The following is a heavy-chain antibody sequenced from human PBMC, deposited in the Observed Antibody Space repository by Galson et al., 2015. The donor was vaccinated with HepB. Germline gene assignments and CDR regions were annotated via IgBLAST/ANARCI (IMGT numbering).Heavy chain of an antibody. V-gene: IGHV4-39*07. CDR1: GGSISSSSYY. Sequence: ATLSLTCTVSGGSISSSSYYWGWIRQPPGKGLEWIGSIYYSGSTYYNPSLKSRVTISVDTSKNQFCLKLSSVTAADTAVYYCADARGVFGPAVYFDYWGQGTLVTVSS. D-gene: IGHD3/OR15-3a*01. J-gene: IGHJ4*02. CDR3: ADARGVFGPAVYFDY. CDR2: IYYSGST.